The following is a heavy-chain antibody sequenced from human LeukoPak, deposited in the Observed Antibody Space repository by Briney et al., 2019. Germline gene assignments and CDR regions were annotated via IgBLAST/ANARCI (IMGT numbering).Heavy chain of an antibody. CDR2: IKQDGSEK. Sequence: GGSLRLSCAASGFTFSSYWMSWVRQAPGKGLEWVANIKQDGSEKYYVDSVKGRFTISRDNAKNSLYLQMNSLRAEDTAVYYCARDYDFWSGYADYWGQGTLVTVSS. V-gene: IGHV3-7*01. D-gene: IGHD3-3*01. CDR3: ARDYDFWSGYADY. J-gene: IGHJ4*02. CDR1: GFTFSSYW.